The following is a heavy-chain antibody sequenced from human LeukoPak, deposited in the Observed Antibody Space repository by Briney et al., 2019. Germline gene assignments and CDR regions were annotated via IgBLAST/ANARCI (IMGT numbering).Heavy chain of an antibody. CDR3: ATGDYTYYYYMDV. J-gene: IGHJ6*03. Sequence: SGTLSLTCAVSGGSISSSNWWSWVRQPPGKGLEWIGEIYHSGSTNYNPSLKSRVTISVDKSKNQFSLKLSSVTAADTAVYYCATGDYTYYYYMDVWGKGTTVTVSS. CDR2: IYHSGST. V-gene: IGHV4-4*02. D-gene: IGHD4-17*01. CDR1: GGSISSSNW.